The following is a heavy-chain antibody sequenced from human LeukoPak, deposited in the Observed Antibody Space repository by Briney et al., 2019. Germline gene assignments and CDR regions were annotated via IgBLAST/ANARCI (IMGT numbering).Heavy chain of an antibody. D-gene: IGHD1-26*01. Sequence: GGSLRLSCAASGFTFSDYYMSWIRQAPGKGLEWISYISSSGGTIYYADSVKGRFTISRDNAKNSLYLQMNSLRAEDMALYYCAKGGGSYYYYYYMDVWGKGTTVTVSS. J-gene: IGHJ6*03. CDR1: GFTFSDYY. CDR3: AKGGGSYYYYYYMDV. CDR2: ISSSGGTI. V-gene: IGHV3-11*01.